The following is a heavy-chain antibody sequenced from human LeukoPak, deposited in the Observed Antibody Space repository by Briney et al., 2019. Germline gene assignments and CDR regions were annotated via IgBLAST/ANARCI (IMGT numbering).Heavy chain of an antibody. V-gene: IGHV4-4*02. CDR3: ARGGEVRYFDWQAAYYYMDV. CDR2: IYHSGST. CDR1: GGPISSSNW. J-gene: IGHJ6*03. Sequence: PSGTLSLTCAVSGGPISSSNWWSWVRQPPGKGLEWIGEIYHSGSTNYNPSLKSRVTISVDTSKNQFSLKLSSVTAADTAVYYCARGGEVRYFDWQAAYYYMDVWGKGTTVTVSS. D-gene: IGHD3-9*01.